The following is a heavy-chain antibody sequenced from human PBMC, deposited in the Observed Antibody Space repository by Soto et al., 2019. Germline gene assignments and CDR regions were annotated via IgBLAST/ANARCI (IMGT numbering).Heavy chain of an antibody. CDR1: GFTFSSYG. CDR2: IWYDGSNK. CDR3: ARSSYYDFWSGYSLRPYVTTEY. D-gene: IGHD3-3*01. J-gene: IGHJ4*02. Sequence: QVQLVESGGGVVQPGRSLRLSCAASGFTFSSYGMHWVRQAPGKGLEWVAVIWYDGSNKYYADSVKGRFTISRDNSKNTLYLQMNSLRAEDTAVYYCARSSYYDFWSGYSLRPYVTTEYWGQGTLVTVSS. V-gene: IGHV3-33*01.